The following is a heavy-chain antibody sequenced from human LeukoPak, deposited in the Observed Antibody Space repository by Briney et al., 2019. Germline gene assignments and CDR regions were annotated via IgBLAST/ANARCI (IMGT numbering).Heavy chain of an antibody. CDR1: GFSFDLSA. Sequence: GRSLRLSCVVSGFSFDLSAMHWVRQAPGKGLEWVALISHDGRNKYNTDSVKGRFTISRDNSKDTLFLQMDSLRPEDTAVYYCARVGGGGYSYGYLDHWGQGTLVAVSS. CDR2: ISHDGRNK. CDR3: ARVGGGGYSYGYLDH. V-gene: IGHV3-30*03. J-gene: IGHJ4*02. D-gene: IGHD5-18*01.